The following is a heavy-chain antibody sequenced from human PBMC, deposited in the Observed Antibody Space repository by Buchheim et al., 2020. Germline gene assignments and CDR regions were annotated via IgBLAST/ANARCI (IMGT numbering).Heavy chain of an antibody. CDR1: GYSFTSYW. CDR2: IDPSDSYT. CDR3: ARLAPDTAMVGREYWFDP. V-gene: IGHV5-10-1*01. D-gene: IGHD5-18*01. Sequence: EVQLVQSGAEVKKPGESLRISCKGSGYSFTSYWISWVRQMPGKGLEWMGRIDPSDSYTNYSPSFQGQVPISADKSISTAYPQWSSLKASDTAMYYCARLAPDTAMVGREYWFDPWGQGTL. J-gene: IGHJ5*02.